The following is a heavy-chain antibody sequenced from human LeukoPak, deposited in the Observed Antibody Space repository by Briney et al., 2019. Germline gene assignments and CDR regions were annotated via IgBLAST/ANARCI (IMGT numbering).Heavy chain of an antibody. J-gene: IGHJ4*02. D-gene: IGHD3-22*01. CDR2: ISAYNGNT. Sequence: GASVKVSCKASGYTFTSYGISWVRQAPGQGLEWMGWISAYNGNTNYAQKLQGRVTMTTDTSTSTAYMVLRSLRSDDTAVYYCARATYYYDSSGYYHPGYFDYWGQGTLVTVSS. CDR1: GYTFTSYG. CDR3: ARATYYYDSSGYYHPGYFDY. V-gene: IGHV1-18*01.